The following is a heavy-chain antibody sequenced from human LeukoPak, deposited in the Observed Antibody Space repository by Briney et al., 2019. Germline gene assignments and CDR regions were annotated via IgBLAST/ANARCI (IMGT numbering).Heavy chain of an antibody. J-gene: IGHJ4*02. V-gene: IGHV4-30-4*02. CDR1: SGSIRSVNYY. Sequence: SDTLSLTCTVSSGSIRSVNYYWSWIRQPPGKGLEWIGFSHYSGNTYYNPSLKSRVTISVDTAKNQFSLKLISVTAADTAVYYCARVPGNYDTSGYTFDYWGQGTLVTVSS. CDR2: SHYSGNT. D-gene: IGHD3-22*01. CDR3: ARVPGNYDTSGYTFDY.